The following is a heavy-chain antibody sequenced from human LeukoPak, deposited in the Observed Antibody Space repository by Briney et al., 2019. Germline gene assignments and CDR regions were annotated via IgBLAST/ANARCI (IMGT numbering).Heavy chain of an antibody. D-gene: IGHD3-10*01. Sequence: GGSLRLSCAASGFTVSSNYMSWVRQAPGKGLEWVSVIYSGGSTYYADSVKGRFTISRDNSRSTLYLQMNSLRPEDTAIYYCAREGYYGSGSPPSLYFDYWGQGTLVTVSS. CDR2: IYSGGST. CDR1: GFTVSSNY. V-gene: IGHV3-53*05. J-gene: IGHJ4*02. CDR3: AREGYYGSGSPPSLYFDY.